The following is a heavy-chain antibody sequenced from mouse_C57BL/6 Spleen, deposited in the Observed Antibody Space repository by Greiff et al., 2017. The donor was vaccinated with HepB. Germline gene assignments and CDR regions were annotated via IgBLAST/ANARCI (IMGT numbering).Heavy chain of an antibody. CDR3: ARGLGRD. D-gene: IGHD4-1*01. Sequence: QVQLKESGPELVKPGASVKISCKASGYAFSSSWMNWVKQRPGKGLEWIGRIYPGDGDTNYNGKVKGKDTLTADKASSTAYMQLSSLTSEDSAVYLCARGLGRDWGQGTTLTVSS. V-gene: IGHV1-82*01. J-gene: IGHJ2*01. CDR2: IYPGDGDT. CDR1: GYAFSSSW.